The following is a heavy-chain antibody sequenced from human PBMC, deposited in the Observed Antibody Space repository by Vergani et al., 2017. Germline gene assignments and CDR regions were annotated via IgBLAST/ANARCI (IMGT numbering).Heavy chain of an antibody. Sequence: EVQLVESGGGLIQPGGSLRLSCAASGFTVSSNYMSWVRQAPGKGLEWVSVIYSGGSTFSADSVKGRFTISRDNSKNTLYLQMNSLRAEDTAVYYCARDRREYYDSSGYKRGRYYYYYMDVWGKGTTVTVSS. CDR1: GFTVSSNY. CDR3: ARDRREYYDSSGYKRGRYYYYYMDV. J-gene: IGHJ6*03. V-gene: IGHV3-53*01. CDR2: IYSGGST. D-gene: IGHD3-22*01.